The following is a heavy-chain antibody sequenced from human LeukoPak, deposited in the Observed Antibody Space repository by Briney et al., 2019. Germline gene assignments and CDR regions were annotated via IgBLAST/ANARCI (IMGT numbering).Heavy chain of an antibody. Sequence: ASVKVSCKASGYTFTSYDINWVRQATGQGLEWMGWMDPNSGNTGYAQKFQGRVTMTRSTSISTAYMELSSLRSEDTAVYYCAREGPYSRPFDYWGQGTLVTVSS. V-gene: IGHV1-8*01. J-gene: IGHJ4*02. CDR3: AREGPYSRPFDY. CDR2: MDPNSGNT. CDR1: GYTFTSYD. D-gene: IGHD5-18*01.